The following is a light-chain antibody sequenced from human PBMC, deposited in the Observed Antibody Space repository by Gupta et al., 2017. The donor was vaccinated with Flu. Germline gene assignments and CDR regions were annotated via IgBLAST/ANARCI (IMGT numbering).Light chain of an antibody. CDR3: RVWDSSSAHPVV. CDR2: DDT. J-gene: IGLJ2*01. Sequence: GNNIGTKSRHLYHRRPGQAPVLVVYDDTSRPSASLSRFSCSNSGSTAALTIFRVEAVDEADYYCRVWDSSSAHPVVFGGGTKLAVL. V-gene: IGLV3-21*02. CDR1: NIGTKS.